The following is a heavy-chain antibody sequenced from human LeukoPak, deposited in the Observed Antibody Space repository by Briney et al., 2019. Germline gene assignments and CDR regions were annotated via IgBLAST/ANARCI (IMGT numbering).Heavy chain of an antibody. Sequence: SQTLSLTCTVSGGSISSGDYYWSWIRQPPGKGLEWIGYIYYSGNTYYNPSLKSRLTISRDTSKKQFSLKLSSVTVADTAVYYCARAYWSEKFYFFDYWGQGTLVTVSS. D-gene: IGHD3-3*01. J-gene: IGHJ4*02. CDR2: IYYSGNT. CDR3: ARAYWSEKFYFFDY. V-gene: IGHV4-30-4*08. CDR1: GGSISSGDYY.